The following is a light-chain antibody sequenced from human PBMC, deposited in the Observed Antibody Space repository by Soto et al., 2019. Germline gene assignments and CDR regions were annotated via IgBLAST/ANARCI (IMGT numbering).Light chain of an antibody. CDR1: QSFNSY. Sequence: EIVLTQSPGTLSLSPGERATLSCRASQSFNSYLAWYQQKPGQAPRLLIYDASNRATGIPARFSGSGSGTDFTLTISSLEPEDFAVYYCQQRSNWPPFTFGPGTKVDIK. V-gene: IGKV3-11*01. CDR2: DAS. J-gene: IGKJ3*01. CDR3: QQRSNWPPFT.